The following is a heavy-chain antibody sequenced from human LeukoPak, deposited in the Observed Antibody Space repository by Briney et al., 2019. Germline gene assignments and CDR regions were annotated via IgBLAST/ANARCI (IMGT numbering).Heavy chain of an antibody. D-gene: IGHD2-15*01. CDR2: INPNSGGT. V-gene: IGHV1-2*02. J-gene: IGHJ6*03. CDR3: ARGVAAEHVNYYYYYMDV. CDR1: GYTFTSYG. Sequence: GASVKVSCKASGYTFTSYGISWVRQAPGQGLEWMGWINPNSGGTNYAQKFQGRVAMTRDTSISTAYMELSRLRSDDTAVYYCARGVAAEHVNYYYYYMDVWGKGTTVTVSS.